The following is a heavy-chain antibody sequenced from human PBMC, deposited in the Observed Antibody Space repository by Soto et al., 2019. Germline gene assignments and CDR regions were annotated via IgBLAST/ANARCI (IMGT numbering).Heavy chain of an antibody. CDR1: GGSFSGYY. D-gene: IGHD2-15*01. CDR3: ARGRPSIVVVVAAAGWFDP. J-gene: IGHJ5*02. CDR2: INHSGST. Sequence: SETLSLTCAVYGGSFSGYYWSWIRQPPGKGLEWIGEINHSGSTNYNPSLKSRVTISVDTSKNQFSLKLSSVTAADTAVYYCARGRPSIVVVVAAAGWFDPWGQGTLVTVSS. V-gene: IGHV4-34*01.